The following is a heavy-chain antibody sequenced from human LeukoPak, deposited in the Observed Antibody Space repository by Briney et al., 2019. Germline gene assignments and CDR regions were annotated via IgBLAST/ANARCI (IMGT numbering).Heavy chain of an antibody. V-gene: IGHV4-4*07. Sequence: PSETLSLTCTVSGGSFSSYYWSWIRQPPGKGLEWIGPINTSGSTNYNPSLKSRVTMSVDTSKNQFSLKLSSVTAADTAVYHCARDNYYGSGSYYNGGNWFDPWGQGTLVTVSS. CDR3: ARDNYYGSGSYYNGGNWFDP. J-gene: IGHJ5*02. CDR2: INTSGST. CDR1: GGSFSSYY. D-gene: IGHD3-10*01.